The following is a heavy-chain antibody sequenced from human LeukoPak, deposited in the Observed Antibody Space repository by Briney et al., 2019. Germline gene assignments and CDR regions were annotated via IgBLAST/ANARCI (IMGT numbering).Heavy chain of an antibody. Sequence: SQTLSLTCSVFDGSISNYYWSWIRQPPGKGLEWIGYAYYSGSTTYNPSLESRVTISVDTSKNQFSLKLTAVTAADTAVYYCARNSAVATSRSWFDPWGQGTLVTVSS. CDR2: AYYSGST. J-gene: IGHJ5*02. CDR1: DGSISNYY. CDR3: ARNSAVATSRSWFDP. D-gene: IGHD6-19*01. V-gene: IGHV4-59*08.